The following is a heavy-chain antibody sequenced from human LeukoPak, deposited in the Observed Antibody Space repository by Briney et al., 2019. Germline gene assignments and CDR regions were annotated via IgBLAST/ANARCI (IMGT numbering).Heavy chain of an antibody. CDR2: INEDGGEK. CDR1: GFTFSSYW. D-gene: IGHD1-26*01. V-gene: IGHV3-7*01. CDR3: GAAYSGSSPFDY. Sequence: PGESLKISCAASGFTFSSYWMTWVRQAPGNGLEWVANINEDGGEKNYVDSVKGRFTISRDNAKNSLFLQMNSLRAEDTAVYYCGAAYSGSSPFDYWGQGTLVTVSS. J-gene: IGHJ4*02.